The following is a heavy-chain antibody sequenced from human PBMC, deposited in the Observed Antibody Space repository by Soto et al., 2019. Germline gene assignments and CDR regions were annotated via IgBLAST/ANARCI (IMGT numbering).Heavy chain of an antibody. CDR2: IKSKTDGGTT. CDR1: GFTFSNAW. D-gene: IGHD3-16*02. Sequence: EVQLVESGGGLVKPGGSLRLSCAASGFTFSNAWMSWVRQAPGKGLEWVGRIKSKTDGGTTDYAAPVKGRFAISRDDSKNTLYLQMNSLKTEDTAVYYCTTAIVPGSAFDIWGQGTMVTVSS. V-gene: IGHV3-15*01. CDR3: TTAIVPGSAFDI. J-gene: IGHJ3*02.